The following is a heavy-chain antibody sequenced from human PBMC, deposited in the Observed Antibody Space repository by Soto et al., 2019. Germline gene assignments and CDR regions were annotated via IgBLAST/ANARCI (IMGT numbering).Heavy chain of an antibody. D-gene: IGHD1-1*01. CDR2: INAGNGNT. Sequence: GASVQVSCKASGYTFTSYAMHWVRQAPGQRLEWMGWINAGNGNTKYSQKFQGRVTITRDTSASTAYMELSSLRSEDTAVYYCARDFQRSRTFDYWGQGTLVTVSS. V-gene: IGHV1-3*01. J-gene: IGHJ4*02. CDR3: ARDFQRSRTFDY. CDR1: GYTFTSYA.